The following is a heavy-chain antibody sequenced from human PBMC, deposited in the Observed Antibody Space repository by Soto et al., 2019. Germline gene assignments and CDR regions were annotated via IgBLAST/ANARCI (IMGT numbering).Heavy chain of an antibody. CDR1: GFTFRNYD. CDR2: IGPAGDT. D-gene: IGHD3-9*01. J-gene: IGHJ4*02. CDR3: TRGWRVIRYSASEYYFDF. V-gene: IGHV3-13*01. Sequence: EVQLVESGGGFVEPGGSLRLSCAASGFTFRNYDMHWVRRATGKGLEWVSGIGPAGDTYYSGSVEGRFTISRENAKNSLYLQMNSLRAGDTAVYYCTRGWRVIRYSASEYYFDFWGQGSLVTVSS.